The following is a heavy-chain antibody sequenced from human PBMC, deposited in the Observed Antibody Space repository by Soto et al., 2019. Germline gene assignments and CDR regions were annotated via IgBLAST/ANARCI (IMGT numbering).Heavy chain of an antibody. D-gene: IGHD5-18*01. CDR1: GYTLTELS. Sequence: GASVKVSCKVSGYTLTELSMHWVRQAPGKGLEWMGGFDPEDGETSYAQKFQGRVTMTRDTSTSTVCMELSSLRSEDTAVYYCARSDTAMVTPLIDYWGQGTLVTVSS. V-gene: IGHV1-24*01. CDR3: ARSDTAMVTPLIDY. CDR2: FDPEDGET. J-gene: IGHJ4*02.